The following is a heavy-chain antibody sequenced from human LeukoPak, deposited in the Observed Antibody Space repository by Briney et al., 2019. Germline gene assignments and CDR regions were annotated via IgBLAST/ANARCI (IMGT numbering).Heavy chain of an antibody. D-gene: IGHD5-18*01. CDR1: GFTFSSYW. Sequence: GGSLRLSCAASGFTFSSYWMHWVRQAPGKGLVWVSHINNDGGSITYADSVKGRFTISRDNAKNTVFLQMNSLRAEDTAVYYCARGLQGHWFDSWGQGTLVTVSS. CDR2: INNDGGSI. V-gene: IGHV3-74*01. CDR3: ARGLQGHWFDS. J-gene: IGHJ5*01.